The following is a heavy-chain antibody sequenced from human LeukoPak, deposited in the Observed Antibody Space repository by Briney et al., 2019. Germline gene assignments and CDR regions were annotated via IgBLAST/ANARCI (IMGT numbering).Heavy chain of an antibody. D-gene: IGHD5-18*01. J-gene: IGHJ4*02. CDR2: ISSSSSTI. V-gene: IGHV3-48*01. CDR1: GFTFSSYS. Sequence: GGSLRVSCAASGFTFSSYSMNWVRQAPGKGLEWVSYISSSSSTIYYADSVKGRFTISRDNAKNSLYLQMNSLRAEDTAVYYCAREASYVDYWGQGTLVTVSS. CDR3: AREASYVDY.